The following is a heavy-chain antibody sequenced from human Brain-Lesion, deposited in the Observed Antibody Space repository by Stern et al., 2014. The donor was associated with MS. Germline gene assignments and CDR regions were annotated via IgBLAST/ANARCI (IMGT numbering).Heavy chain of an antibody. V-gene: IGHV4-4*02. CDR1: GGSISSSNW. CDR3: ARFPASRPHVFDS. D-gene: IGHD6-13*01. Sequence: QVQLVESGPGLVKPSGTLSLTCAVSGGSISSSNWWSWVRQSPGKGLEWIGESDHSGSTIYNPSLKSRVTVSVAKSQNRFSLNLRFGPAADTAVYFCARFPASRPHVFDSWGQGTLVTVSS. CDR2: SDHSGST. J-gene: IGHJ4*02.